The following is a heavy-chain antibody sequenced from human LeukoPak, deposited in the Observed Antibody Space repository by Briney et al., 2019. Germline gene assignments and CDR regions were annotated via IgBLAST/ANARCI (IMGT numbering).Heavy chain of an antibody. CDR2: INPNSGGA. V-gene: IGHV1-2*02. D-gene: IGHD2-8*01. J-gene: IGHJ5*02. CDR1: GYTFTGYY. Sequence: ASVKVSCKASGYTFTGYYMHWVRQAPGQGLEWMGWINPNSGGANYAQKFQGRVTRTRDTSISKAYMELSRLRSDDTAVYYCARDGDCTNGVCYRLSGWFDPWGQGTLVTVSS. CDR3: ARDGDCTNGVCYRLSGWFDP.